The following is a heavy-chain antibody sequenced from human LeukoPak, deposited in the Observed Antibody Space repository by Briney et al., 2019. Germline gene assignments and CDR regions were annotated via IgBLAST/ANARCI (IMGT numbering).Heavy chain of an antibody. J-gene: IGHJ6*03. V-gene: IGHV3-7*01. CDR1: GFTFSSYW. D-gene: IGHD6-13*01. Sequence: GGSLRLSCAASGFTFSSYWMSWVRQAPGKGLEWVANIKQDGSEKYYVDSVKGRFTISRDNAKNSLYLQMNSLRAEDTAVYYCARRGSSWIYYYYYMDVWGKGTTVTVSS. CDR2: IKQDGSEK. CDR3: ARRGSSWIYYYYYMDV.